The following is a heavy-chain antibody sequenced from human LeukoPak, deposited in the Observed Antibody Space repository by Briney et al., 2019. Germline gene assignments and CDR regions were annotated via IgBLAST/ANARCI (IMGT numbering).Heavy chain of an antibody. V-gene: IGHV1-46*01. CDR2: INPSGGST. D-gene: IGHD4-23*01. Sequence: ASVKVSCKASGYTFTSYGISWVRQAPGQGLEWMGIINPSGGSTSYAQKFQGRVTMTRDTSTSTVYMELSSLRSEDTAVYYCARVKFVGNSHLDYWGQGTLVTVSS. CDR3: ARVKFVGNSHLDY. J-gene: IGHJ4*02. CDR1: GYTFTSYG.